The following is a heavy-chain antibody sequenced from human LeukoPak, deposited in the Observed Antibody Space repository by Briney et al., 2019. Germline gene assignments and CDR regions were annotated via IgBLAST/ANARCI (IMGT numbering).Heavy chain of an antibody. CDR2: IYYSGST. J-gene: IGHJ5*02. CDR3: ARSIRFLDLGWFDP. CDR1: GGSISSYY. Sequence: PSETLSLTCTVSGGSISSYYWSWIRQPPGKGLEWIGYIYYSGSTNYNPSLKSRVTISVDTSKNQFSLKLSSVTAADTAVYYCARSIRFLDLGWFDPWGQGTLVTVSS. V-gene: IGHV4-59*01. D-gene: IGHD3-3*01.